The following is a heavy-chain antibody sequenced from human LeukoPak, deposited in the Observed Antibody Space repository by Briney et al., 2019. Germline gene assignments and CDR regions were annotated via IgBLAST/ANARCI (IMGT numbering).Heavy chain of an antibody. D-gene: IGHD3-22*01. CDR3: AKPFYYCDSSGSNLGDY. V-gene: IGHV3-23*01. CDR2: ISGSGGHT. CDR1: GFTFSSYW. J-gene: IGHJ4*02. Sequence: GGSLRLSCAASGFTFSSYWMSWVRQAPGKGLEWVSDISGSGGHTYYADSVKGRFTISRDNSNNALYLQMNSLRAEDTAVYYCAKPFYYCDSSGSNLGDYWGQGTLVTVSS.